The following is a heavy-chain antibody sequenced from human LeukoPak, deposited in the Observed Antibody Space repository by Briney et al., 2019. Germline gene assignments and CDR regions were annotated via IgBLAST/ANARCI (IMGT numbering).Heavy chain of an antibody. CDR1: GFTFSSYG. J-gene: IGHJ3*02. D-gene: IGHD6-13*01. CDR3: ARDGIAAATDAFDI. Sequence: PGRSLRLSCAASGFTFSSYGMHWVRQAPGKGLEWVAVIWYDGSNKYYADSVKGRFTISRDNSKNTLYLQMNSLRAEDTAVYNCARDGIAAATDAFDIWGQGTMVTVSS. V-gene: IGHV3-33*01. CDR2: IWYDGSNK.